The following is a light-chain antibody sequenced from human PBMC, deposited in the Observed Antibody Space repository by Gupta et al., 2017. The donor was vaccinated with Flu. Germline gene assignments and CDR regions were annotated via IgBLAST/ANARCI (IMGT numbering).Light chain of an antibody. Sequence: WYQHLPGTAPRLLIYNDNQRPSGVPDRFSDSKPGTSASLAIGGLQSEDEADYYCAAWDDSLTALSADGSLTGLWVFGGGTKLSVL. CDR3: AAWDDSLTALSADGSLTGLWV. CDR2: NDN. V-gene: IGLV1-44*01. J-gene: IGLJ3*02.